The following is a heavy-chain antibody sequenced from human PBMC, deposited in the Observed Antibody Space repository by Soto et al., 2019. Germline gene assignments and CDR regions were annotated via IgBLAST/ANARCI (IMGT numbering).Heavy chain of an antibody. D-gene: IGHD4-17*01. CDR3: ARLDSVYGDYLPVSFFDY. CDR2: IYYSGST. V-gene: IGHV4-39*01. CDR1: GGSISSSSYY. J-gene: IGHJ4*02. Sequence: PSETLSLTCTVSGGSISSSSYYWGWIRHPPGKGLEWIGSIYYSGSTYYNPSLKSRVTISVDTSKNQFSLKLSSVTAADTAVYYCARLDSVYGDYLPVSFFDYWGQGTLVTVSS.